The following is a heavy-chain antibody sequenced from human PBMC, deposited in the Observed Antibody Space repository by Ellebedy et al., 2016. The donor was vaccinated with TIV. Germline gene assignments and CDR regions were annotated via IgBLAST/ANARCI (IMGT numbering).Heavy chain of an antibody. CDR2: ISASGGFT. J-gene: IGHJ4*02. CDR3: ALGGWLVS. CDR1: GFTFSSHD. V-gene: IGHV3-23*01. D-gene: IGHD1-26*01. Sequence: GESLKISCATSGFTFSSHDMSWVRQAPGKGLEWVSVISASGGFTKYADSVKGRFTISRDNSKSTLYLQMNSLRAEDTALYYCALGGWLVSWGQGSLVTVSS.